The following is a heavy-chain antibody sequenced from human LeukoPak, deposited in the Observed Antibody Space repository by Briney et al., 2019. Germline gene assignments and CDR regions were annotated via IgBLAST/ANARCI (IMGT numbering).Heavy chain of an antibody. CDR1: GFTFSNYG. CDR3: AKAPVTTCRGAFCYPFDY. Sequence: GGSLRLSCVASGFTFSNYGLSWVRQAPGQGLEWVSSISDSSGGRTPYADSVKGRFTISRDSSKNTLFLQMNRLRPEDAAVYYCAKAPVTTCRGAFCYPFDYWGLGTLVTVSS. V-gene: IGHV3-23*01. CDR2: ISDSSGGRT. J-gene: IGHJ4*02. D-gene: IGHD2-15*01.